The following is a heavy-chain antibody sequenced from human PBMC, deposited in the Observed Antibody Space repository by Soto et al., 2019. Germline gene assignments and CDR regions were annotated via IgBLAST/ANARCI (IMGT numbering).Heavy chain of an antibody. J-gene: IGHJ6*02. Sequence: SSETLSLTCTVSGGSISSGDYYWSWIRQPPGRGLEWIGYIYYSGSTYYNPSLKSRVTISVDTSKNQFSLKLSSVTAADTAVYYCARWIQLWSPIGRHYRYADVWGQGTTVTVSS. D-gene: IGHD5-18*01. CDR3: ARWIQLWSPIGRHYRYADV. CDR2: IYYSGST. CDR1: GGSISSGDYY. V-gene: IGHV4-30-4*01.